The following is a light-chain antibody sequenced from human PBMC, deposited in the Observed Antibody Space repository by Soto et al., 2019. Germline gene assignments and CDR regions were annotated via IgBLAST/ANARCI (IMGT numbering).Light chain of an antibody. Sequence: NFMLTQPHSVSGSPGKTVSISCSRTGGRVGDYHVQWYQQRPGRSPTLIIYEDYQRASGVPDRFAGSIDSPSNSASLTISGLQTEDEADYYCQSYDGDQHVAFGGGTKLTVL. CDR1: GGRVGDYH. CDR2: EDY. V-gene: IGLV6-57*01. J-gene: IGLJ2*01. CDR3: QSYDGDQHVA.